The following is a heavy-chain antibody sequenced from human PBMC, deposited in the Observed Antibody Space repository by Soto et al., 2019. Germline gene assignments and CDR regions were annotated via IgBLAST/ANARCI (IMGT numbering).Heavy chain of an antibody. CDR2: ISAYNGNP. J-gene: IGHJ6*02. CDR3: AREQDCTNGVCRNHYYYYYGMDV. CDR1: GYTFTSYG. D-gene: IGHD2-8*01. V-gene: IGHV1-18*01. Sequence: ASVKVSCKASGYTFTSYGISWVRQAPGQGLEWMGWISAYNGNPNYAQKLQGRVTMTTDTSTSTAYMELRSLRSDDTAVYYCAREQDCTNGVCRNHYYYYYGMDVCGQGTTVTVYS.